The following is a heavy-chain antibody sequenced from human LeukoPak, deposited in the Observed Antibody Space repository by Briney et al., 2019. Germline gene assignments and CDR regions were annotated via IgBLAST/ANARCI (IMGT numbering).Heavy chain of an antibody. CDR1: GYTFIDYY. Sequence: ASVKVSCKASGYTFIDYYIHWVRQAPGQGLKWMGRINPNSGGTDDAQKFQGRVTMTRDTSISTAYMDLSRLTSDDTAVYYCARDLPSTPNWELDYWGQGTLVTVSS. CDR3: ARDLPSTPNWELDY. D-gene: IGHD1-26*01. J-gene: IGHJ4*02. V-gene: IGHV1-2*06. CDR2: INPNSGGT.